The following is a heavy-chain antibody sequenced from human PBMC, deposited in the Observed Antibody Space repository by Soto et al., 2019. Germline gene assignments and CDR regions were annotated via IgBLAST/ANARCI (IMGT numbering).Heavy chain of an antibody. V-gene: IGHV5-51*01. CDR3: ARQDIVTNPLRGVYFDI. CDR2: IYPDDSDT. J-gene: IGHJ4*02. CDR1: GYSFARYW. Sequence: GHCLKISCKAYGYSFARYWIGWVRRMPVKCLEWMGLIYPDDSDTRYSPSYQGQVTISADKSNNTAYLQWSSLQASDTAMYLCARQDIVTNPLRGVYFDIWGQGALVTVSS. D-gene: IGHD2-15*01.